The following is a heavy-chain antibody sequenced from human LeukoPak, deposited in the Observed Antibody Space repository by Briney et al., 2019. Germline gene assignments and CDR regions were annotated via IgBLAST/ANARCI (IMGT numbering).Heavy chain of an antibody. CDR3: AKGKGKLGAFQSDFDY. J-gene: IGHJ4*02. CDR2: LRYDCGTK. D-gene: IGHD1-26*01. Sequence: GGLLRLSCAASGFTFISYGMHWVRQAPGKGLERVAFLRYDCGTKYYVESVKGRFSISRDNSNQTLYLEMNSLGAERTAVCYCAKGKGKLGAFQSDFDYWGQGTLGTVSS. V-gene: IGHV3-30*02. CDR1: GFTFISYG.